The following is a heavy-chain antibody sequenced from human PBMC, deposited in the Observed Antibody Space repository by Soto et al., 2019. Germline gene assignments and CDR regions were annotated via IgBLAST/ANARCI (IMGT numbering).Heavy chain of an antibody. CDR2: IDPSDSQT. CDR1: GYSFAGYW. J-gene: IGHJ4*02. CDR3: TRQIYDSDTGPNFQYYFDS. V-gene: IGHV5-10-1*01. Sequence: GESLKISCKGSGYSFAGYWITWVRQKPGKGLEWMGRIDPSDSQTYYSPSFRGHVTISATKSITTVFLQWSSLRASDTAMYYCTRQIYDSDTGPNFQYYFDSWGQGTPVTVSS. D-gene: IGHD3-22*01.